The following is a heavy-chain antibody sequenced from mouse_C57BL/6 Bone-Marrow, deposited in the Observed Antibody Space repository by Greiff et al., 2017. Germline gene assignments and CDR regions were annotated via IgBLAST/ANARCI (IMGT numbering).Heavy chain of an antibody. CDR2: IHPYNDDT. CDR1: GYTFTDYY. V-gene: IGHV1-47*01. Sequence: QVQLQQSGAELVKPGASVKMSCKASGYTFTDYYIDWMKQSHGKSLEWIGNIHPYNDDTKYNQKFKGKATLTVEKSSNTAYLELSRLTSDDSAVYYCARRNTVIYYFDSWGQGTTRTVSS. CDR3: ARRNTVIYYFDS. J-gene: IGHJ2*01.